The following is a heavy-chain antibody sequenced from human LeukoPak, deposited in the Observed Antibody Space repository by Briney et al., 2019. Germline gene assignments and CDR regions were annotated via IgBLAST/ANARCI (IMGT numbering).Heavy chain of an antibody. J-gene: IGHJ3*02. V-gene: IGHV3-21*04. CDR2: IDSTSTYI. CDR3: AAVVGATIDAFDI. D-gene: IGHD1-26*01. Sequence: PGGSLRLSCAASRFAFSTYSMNWVRQAPGKGLEWVSSIDSTSTYIYYADSVKGRFTISRDNAKSSLYLQMDSLRAEDTAVYYCAAVVGATIDAFDIWGQGTMVTVSS. CDR1: RFAFSTYS.